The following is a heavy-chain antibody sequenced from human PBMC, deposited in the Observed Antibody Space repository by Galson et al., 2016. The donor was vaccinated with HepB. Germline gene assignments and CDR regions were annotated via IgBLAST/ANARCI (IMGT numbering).Heavy chain of an antibody. V-gene: IGHV3-13*01. CDR2: IGTTGDT. Sequence: SLRLSCAASGFTFSSHDVHWVRQATGKGLEWVSGIGTTGDTYYADSVKGRFTISRDNSKNTVYLQMNSLRAEDTAVYYCAKYRDHSSGYYPLDYWGQGTLVTVSS. D-gene: IGHD3-22*01. CDR1: GFTFSSHD. CDR3: AKYRDHSSGYYPLDY. J-gene: IGHJ4*02.